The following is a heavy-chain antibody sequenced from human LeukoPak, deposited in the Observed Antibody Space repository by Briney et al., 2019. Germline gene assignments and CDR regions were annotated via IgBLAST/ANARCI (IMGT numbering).Heavy chain of an antibody. CDR3: ARREDSSSWYYFDY. CDR2: IYPGDSDT. J-gene: IGHJ4*02. Sequence: ESLMISCKASGNSFTSNRIVCGRQMPRKRLEGLGFIYPGDSDTRYSPSFKGQVTISADKSISTAYLQRSSPRASDTAMYYCARREDSSSWYYFDYWGQGTLVTVSS. D-gene: IGHD6-13*01. V-gene: IGHV5-51*01. CDR1: GNSFTSNR.